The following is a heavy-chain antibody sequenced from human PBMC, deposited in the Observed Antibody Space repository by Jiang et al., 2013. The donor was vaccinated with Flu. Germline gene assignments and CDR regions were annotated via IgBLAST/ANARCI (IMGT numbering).Heavy chain of an antibody. J-gene: IGHJ4*02. CDR3: AREQRVGGSYYHFDY. CDR2: TYYRSKWYN. D-gene: IGHD1-26*01. Sequence: IRQSPSRGLEWLGRTYYRSKWYNDYAVSVKSRITINPDTSKNQFSLQLNSVTPEDTAVYYCAREQRVGGSYYHFDYWGQGTLVTVSS. V-gene: IGHV6-1*01.